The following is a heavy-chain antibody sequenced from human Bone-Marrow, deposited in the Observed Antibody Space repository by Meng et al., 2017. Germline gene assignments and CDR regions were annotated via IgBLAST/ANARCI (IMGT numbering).Heavy chain of an antibody. J-gene: IGHJ4*02. D-gene: IGHD4-23*01. V-gene: IGHV4-59*01. CDR1: GGSISSYY. Sequence: SETLSLTCTVSGGSISSYYWSWIRQPPGKGLEWIGYIYYSGSTNYNPSLKSRVTISVDTSKNQFSLKLSSVTAADTAVYYCARAHDYGGNFDYWGQGTVVTVSS. CDR3: ARAHDYGGNFDY. CDR2: IYYSGST.